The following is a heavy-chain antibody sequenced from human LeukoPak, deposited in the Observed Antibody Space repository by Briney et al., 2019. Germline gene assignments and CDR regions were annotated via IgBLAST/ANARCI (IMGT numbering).Heavy chain of an antibody. CDR2: ISGSGGST. D-gene: IGHD3-22*01. J-gene: IGHJ4*02. CDR1: GFTFSSYA. Sequence: PGGSLRLSCAASGFTFSSYAMSWVRQAQGKGQERVSAISGSGGSTYYADSVKGRSTISRDNSRNTLYLRMNSLRDADTSFYSCAKGVRRSSDYSSPVDYWGQGTLVTVSS. CDR3: AKGVRRSSDYSSPVDY. V-gene: IGHV3-23*01.